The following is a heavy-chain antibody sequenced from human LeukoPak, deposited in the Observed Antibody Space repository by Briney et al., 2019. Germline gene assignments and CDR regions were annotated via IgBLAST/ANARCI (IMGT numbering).Heavy chain of an antibody. CDR3: ARHWGDYGGIVDDAFDI. D-gene: IGHD4-23*01. CDR1: GYSISSGYY. Sequence: PSETLSPTCAVSGYSISSGYYWGWIRQPPGKGLECIVSIYHSGSTYYNPSLKSRVTISLDTSKNQFSLKLSSVTAADTAVYYCARHWGDYGGIVDDAFDIWGQGTMVTVSS. J-gene: IGHJ3*02. V-gene: IGHV4-38-2*01. CDR2: IYHSGST.